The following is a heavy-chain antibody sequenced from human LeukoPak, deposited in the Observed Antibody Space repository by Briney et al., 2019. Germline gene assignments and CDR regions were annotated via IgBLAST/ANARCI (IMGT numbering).Heavy chain of an antibody. CDR1: GGSFSGYY. J-gene: IGHJ4*02. CDR3: ARVAVAGRPVDY. D-gene: IGHD6-19*01. CDR2: IYHSGST. Sequence: SETLSLTCAVYGGSFSGYYWSWIRQPPGKGLEWTGYIYHSGSTNYNPSLKSRVTISVDTSKNQFSLKLSSVTAADTAVYYCARVAVAGRPVDYWGQGTLVTVSS. V-gene: IGHV4-59*01.